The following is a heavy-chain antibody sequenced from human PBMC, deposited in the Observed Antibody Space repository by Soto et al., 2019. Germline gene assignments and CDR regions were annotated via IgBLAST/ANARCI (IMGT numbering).Heavy chain of an antibody. CDR1: GDSFTSDW. V-gene: IGHV5-51*01. CDR2: IYPGDSDT. D-gene: IGHD2-15*01. CDR3: ERQTPTADFDD. Sequence: PGESLKISCKGSGDSFTSDWIGWVRQMPGKGLEWMGIIYPGDSDTRYSPSFQGQVTISADKSISTAYLQWSSLKASETAMYYCERQTPTADFDDCGQGSRVIVAS. J-gene: IGHJ4*02.